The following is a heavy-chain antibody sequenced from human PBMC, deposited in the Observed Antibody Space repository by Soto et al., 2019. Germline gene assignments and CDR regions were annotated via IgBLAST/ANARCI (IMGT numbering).Heavy chain of an antibody. V-gene: IGHV3-23*01. CDR3: AKFQVEGYHNYYCMDV. Sequence: GGSLRLSCAASGFTFSSYAFSWVRQAPGKGLEWVSTISVSGNDTYYADSVKGRFTISRDNSRDTLYLEMNSLRAEDTALYYCAKFQVEGYHNYYCMDVWGQGTTVTVSS. CDR2: ISVSGNDT. CDR1: GFTFSSYA. J-gene: IGHJ6*02.